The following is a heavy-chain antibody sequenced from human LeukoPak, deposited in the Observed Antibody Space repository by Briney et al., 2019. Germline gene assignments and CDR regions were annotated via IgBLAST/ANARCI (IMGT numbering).Heavy chain of an antibody. CDR2: IDPNSGGT. CDR3: ARGHDFWSGYYHY. D-gene: IGHD3-3*01. V-gene: IGHV1-2*02. Sequence: ASVKVSCKASGYTFTGYYMHWVRQAPGQGLEWMGWIDPNSGGTNYAQKFQGRVTMTRDTSISTAYMELSRLRSDDTAVYYCARGHDFWSGYYHYWGQGTLVTVSS. J-gene: IGHJ4*02. CDR1: GYTFTGYY.